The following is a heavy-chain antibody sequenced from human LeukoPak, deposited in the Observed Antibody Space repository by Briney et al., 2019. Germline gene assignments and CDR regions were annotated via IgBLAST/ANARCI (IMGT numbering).Heavy chain of an antibody. V-gene: IGHV4-39*07. CDR1: GGSISSNSYY. J-gene: IGHJ4*02. Sequence: SETLSLTCTVSGGSISSNSYYWGWIRQPPGKGLEWIGSIYYSGSTYYNPSLKSRVTISVDTSKNQFSLKLSSVTAADTAVYYCAREGRFGEFDYWGQGTLVTVSS. D-gene: IGHD3-10*01. CDR2: IYYSGST. CDR3: AREGRFGEFDY.